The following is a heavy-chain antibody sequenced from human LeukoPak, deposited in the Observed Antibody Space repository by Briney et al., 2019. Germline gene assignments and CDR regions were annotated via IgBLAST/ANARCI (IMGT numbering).Heavy chain of an antibody. CDR3: ARSYYYDSSAYSDY. CDR2: ISTYNGVT. Sequence: ASVKVSCKASGYTFTSYGINWVRQAPGQGLEWMGWISTYNGVTNYAQRLQGRVAMTTDTSTSTAYMELRSLRSDDTAVYYCARSYYYDSSAYSDYWGQGTLVIVSS. V-gene: IGHV1-18*01. CDR1: GYTFTSYG. J-gene: IGHJ4*02. D-gene: IGHD3-22*01.